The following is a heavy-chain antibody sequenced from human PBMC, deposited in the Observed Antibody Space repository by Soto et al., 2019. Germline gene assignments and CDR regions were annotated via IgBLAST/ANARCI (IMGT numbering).Heavy chain of an antibody. CDR2: INPNSGGT. D-gene: IGHD1-1*01. CDR3: AREYRTFDY. J-gene: IGHJ4*02. CDR1: GYTFTGYY. V-gene: IGHV1-2*02. Sequence: QVQLVQSGAEVKKPGASVKVSCKASGYTFTGYYMHWVRQAPGQGLEWMGWINPNSGGTNYAQKFQGRVTMTRDTPISKANMELSRLKSDETAVFYGAREYRTFDYWGKETLFPVSS.